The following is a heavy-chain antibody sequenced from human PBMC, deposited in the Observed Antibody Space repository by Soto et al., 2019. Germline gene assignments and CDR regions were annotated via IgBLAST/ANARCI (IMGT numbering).Heavy chain of an antibody. Sequence: SVEVSFKASGYTFTGYYVHWVLQAPGQGLEWMGWINPNSGDTYLAQRFQGRVTMNRDTSIGTAYMELRGLKSDDMAEYYCAKGGAIVAAGTRVYLYNAMDVWGQGTKVTVSS. CDR1: GYTFTGYY. D-gene: IGHD1-26*01. J-gene: IGHJ6*02. CDR2: INPNSGDT. V-gene: IGHV1-2*02. CDR3: AKGGAIVAAGTRVYLYNAMDV.